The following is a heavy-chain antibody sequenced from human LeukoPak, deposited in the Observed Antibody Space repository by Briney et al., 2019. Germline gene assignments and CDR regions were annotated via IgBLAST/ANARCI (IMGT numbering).Heavy chain of an antibody. J-gene: IGHJ3*02. V-gene: IGHV4-34*01. CDR3: ARARGYSYVRGAFDI. CDR2: INHSGST. D-gene: IGHD5-18*01. CDR1: GGSFSGYY. Sequence: PSETLSLTCAVYGGSFSGYYWSWIRQPPGKGLEWIGEINHSGSTNYNPSLKSRVTISVDTSKNQFSLKLSSVTAADTAVYYCARARGYSYVRGAFDIWGQGTMVTVSS.